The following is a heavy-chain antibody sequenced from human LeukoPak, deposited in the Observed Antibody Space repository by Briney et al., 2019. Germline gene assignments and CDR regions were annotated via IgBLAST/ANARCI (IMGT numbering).Heavy chain of an antibody. CDR1: GGTFSSYA. CDR2: IIPIFGTA. V-gene: IGHV1-69*06. J-gene: IGHJ6*03. Sequence: SVKVSCKASGGTFSSYAISWVRQAPGQGLEWMGGIIPIFGTANYAQKFQGRVTITADKSTSTAYMELSSLRSEDTAVYYWARERNYYYYRDVWGKGPRSPSP. CDR3: ARERNYYYYRDV.